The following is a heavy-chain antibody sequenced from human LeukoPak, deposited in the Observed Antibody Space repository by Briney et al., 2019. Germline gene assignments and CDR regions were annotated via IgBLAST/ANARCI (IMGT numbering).Heavy chain of an antibody. CDR2: IYSGDSDT. V-gene: IGHV5-51*01. CDR3: ARCQLLCRT. CDR1: GYSFTSYW. Sequence: KSGESLKISCKGSGYSFTSYWIGWVRQMPGKGLEWMGIIYSGDSDTRYSPSFQGQVTISADKSISTAYLHWNSLKASDTAMYYCARCQLLCRTWGQGTLVTVSS. J-gene: IGHJ5*02. D-gene: IGHD2-21*01.